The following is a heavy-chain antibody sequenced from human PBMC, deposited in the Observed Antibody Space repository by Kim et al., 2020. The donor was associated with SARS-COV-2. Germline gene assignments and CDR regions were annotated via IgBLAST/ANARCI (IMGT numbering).Heavy chain of an antibody. Sequence: GGSLRLSCAASGLTFSTYAMSWVRQAPGKGLEWVSVISGSGDSTSYADSVKGRFTISRDNSKNTVYLQMNTLRAEDTAVYYCAKDLWSILGATDHWGQGTLVTVSS. V-gene: IGHV3-23*01. J-gene: IGHJ4*02. CDR3: AKDLWSILGATDH. D-gene: IGHD1-26*01. CDR1: GLTFSTYA. CDR2: ISGSGDST.